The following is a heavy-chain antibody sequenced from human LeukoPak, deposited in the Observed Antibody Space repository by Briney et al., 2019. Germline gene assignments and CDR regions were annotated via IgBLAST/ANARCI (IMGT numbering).Heavy chain of an antibody. Sequence: SVKVSGKASGGTFSSYAISWVRQAPGQGLEWMGGIIPIFGTANYAQKFQGRVTITADESTSTAYMELSSLRSEDTAVYYCARQVLRYFDWLTYFDYWGQGTLVTVSS. CDR1: GGTFSSYA. J-gene: IGHJ4*02. V-gene: IGHV1-69*13. CDR3: ARQVLRYFDWLTYFDY. D-gene: IGHD3-9*01. CDR2: IIPIFGTA.